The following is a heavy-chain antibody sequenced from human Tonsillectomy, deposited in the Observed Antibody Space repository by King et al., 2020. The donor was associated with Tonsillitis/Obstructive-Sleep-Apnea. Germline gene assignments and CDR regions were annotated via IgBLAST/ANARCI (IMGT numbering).Heavy chain of an antibody. CDR2: ISTYNGNT. J-gene: IGHJ6*02. D-gene: IGHD6-6*01. Sequence: QLVQSGAEVKKPGASVKVSCKASGCTFTTCGFSWVRQAPGQGLEWIGWISTYNGNTYYAQKFQGRVTMTXDTSTSTAYMELRSLRSDDTAVYYCARDRDISSPXDYYYGMDVWGQXTTVTVSS. V-gene: IGHV1-18*01. CDR1: GCTFTTCG. CDR3: ARDRDISSPXDYYYGMDV.